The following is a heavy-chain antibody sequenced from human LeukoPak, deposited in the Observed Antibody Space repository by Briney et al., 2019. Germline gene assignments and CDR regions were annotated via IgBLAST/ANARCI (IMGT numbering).Heavy chain of an antibody. CDR3: ARDRDSGCRLFDY. D-gene: IGHD1-26*01. CDR2: IYSGGST. V-gene: IGHV3-53*01. J-gene: IGHJ4*02. CDR1: GXXXSSNY. Sequence: LSCAXXGXXXSSNYMSWVRQAPGKGLEWVSVIYSGGSTYYADSVKGRFTISRDNSKNTLYLQMNSLRAEDTAVYYCARDRDSGCRLFDYWGQGTLVTVSS.